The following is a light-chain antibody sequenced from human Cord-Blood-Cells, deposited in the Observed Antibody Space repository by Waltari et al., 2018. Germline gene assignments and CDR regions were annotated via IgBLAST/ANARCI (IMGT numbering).Light chain of an antibody. J-gene: IGLJ2*01. Sequence: QSALTQPRSVSGSPGQSVTISCTGTSRDVGGYNYVSWYQQHPGKAPKLMIYDVSKRPSGVPDRFSGSKSGNTASLTISGLRAEDEADYYCCSYAGSYTFVFGGGTKLTVL. CDR1: SRDVGGYNY. CDR3: CSYAGSYTFV. V-gene: IGLV2-11*01. CDR2: DVS.